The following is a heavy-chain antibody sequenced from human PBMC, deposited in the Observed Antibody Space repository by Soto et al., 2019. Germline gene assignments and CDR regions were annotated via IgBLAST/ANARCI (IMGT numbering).Heavy chain of an antibody. J-gene: IGHJ5*02. CDR3: ARAATASNNWFDP. CDR2: INPNSGGT. V-gene: IGHV1-2*02. Sequence: ASVKVSCKTSGYTFTGYSVHWVRQAPGQGLEWLGWINPNSGGTDYAQKFLGRVILTRDVSITTAYMEVTSLRSDDTAVYYCARAATASNNWFDPWGQGTLATVSS. CDR1: GYTFTGYS. D-gene: IGHD1-1*01.